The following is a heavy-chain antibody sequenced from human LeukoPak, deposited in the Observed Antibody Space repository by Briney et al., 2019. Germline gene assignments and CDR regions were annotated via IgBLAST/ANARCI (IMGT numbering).Heavy chain of an antibody. CDR1: NYTFTSYG. J-gene: IGHJ4*02. Sequence: ASVKVSCKASNYTFTSYGISWVRQTPGQGLEWMAWINAYNGDTNYAQKLQGRVTLTTDTSTSTAYMELRSLRSDDTAVYYCARDGSGVWFDYWGQGTLVTVSS. V-gene: IGHV1-18*01. CDR2: INAYNGDT. D-gene: IGHD3-10*01. CDR3: ARDGSGVWFDY.